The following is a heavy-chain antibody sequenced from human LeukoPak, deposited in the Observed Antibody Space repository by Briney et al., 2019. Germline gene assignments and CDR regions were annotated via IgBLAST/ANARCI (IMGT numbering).Heavy chain of an antibody. CDR3: ARGLMEYCDQTRCPFDS. V-gene: IGHV3-13*04. J-gene: IGHJ4*02. CDR2: IGTLADT. D-gene: IGHD3-16*01. Sequence: GGSLRLSCSASGFTFSNFGMHWVRQTPGEGLEWVSSIGTLADTFYAGSVKGRFSISRDNDKNSVYLQMNSLRAADTAVYYCARGLMEYCDQTRCPFDSWGQGILVTVSS. CDR1: GFTFSNFG.